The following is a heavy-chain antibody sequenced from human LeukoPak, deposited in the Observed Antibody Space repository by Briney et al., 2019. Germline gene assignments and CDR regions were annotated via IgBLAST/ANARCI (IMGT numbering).Heavy chain of an antibody. CDR1: GFTFSSYA. CDR2: ISYDGSNK. V-gene: IGHV3-30-3*01. Sequence: PGGSLRLSCAASGFTFSSYAMHWVRQAPGKGLEWVAVISYDGSNKYYADSVKGRFTISRDNSKNTLYLQMNSLRAEDTAVYYCARDEVVYDSRDYYFDYWGQGTLVTVSS. CDR3: ARDEVVYDSRDYYFDY. J-gene: IGHJ4*02. D-gene: IGHD5/OR15-5a*01.